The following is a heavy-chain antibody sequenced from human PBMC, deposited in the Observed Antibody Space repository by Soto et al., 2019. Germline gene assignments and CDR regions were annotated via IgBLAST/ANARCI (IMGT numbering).Heavy chain of an antibody. CDR2: LSNTGRRT. J-gene: IGHJ4*02. CDR3: ATEMGATQGPFDN. Sequence: GGSLRLSCVVSVFPFGANAMSLVRQAPGKGLEWVSGLSNTGRRTSYADSVKGRFNISRDNSENTVYLQMNSLRVEDTAVYYCATEMGATQGPFDNWGQGTLVTVSS. V-gene: IGHV3-23*01. CDR1: VFPFGANA. D-gene: IGHD1-26*01.